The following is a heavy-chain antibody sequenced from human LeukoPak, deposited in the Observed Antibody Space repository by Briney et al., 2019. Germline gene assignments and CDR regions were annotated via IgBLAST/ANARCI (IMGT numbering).Heavy chain of an antibody. J-gene: IGHJ4*02. CDR3: ARHEGPRYYDSSGPGNFDY. CDR1: GGSISSGGYS. V-gene: IGHV4-30-4*07. Sequence: PSQTLSLTCAVSGGSISSGGYSWSWIRQPPGKGLEWIGYIYYSGSTNYNPSLKSRVTISVDTSKNQFSLKLSSVTAADTAVYYCARHEGPRYYDSSGPGNFDYWGQGTLVTVSS. D-gene: IGHD3-22*01. CDR2: IYYSGST.